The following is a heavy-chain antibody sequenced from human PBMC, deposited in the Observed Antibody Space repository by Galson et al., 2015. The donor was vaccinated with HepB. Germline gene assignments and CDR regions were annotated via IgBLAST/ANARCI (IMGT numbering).Heavy chain of an antibody. D-gene: IGHD6-19*01. CDR1: GYSFTSYW. CDR3: ARHVGQWPYDNWFDP. CDR2: IDPSDSYT. Sequence: QSGAEVKKPGESLRISCKGSGYSFTSYWISWVRQMPGKGLEWMGRIDPSDSYTNYSPSFQGHVTISADKSISTAYLQWSSLKASDTAMYYCARHVGQWPYDNWFDPWGQGTLVTVSS. J-gene: IGHJ5*02. V-gene: IGHV5-10-1*01.